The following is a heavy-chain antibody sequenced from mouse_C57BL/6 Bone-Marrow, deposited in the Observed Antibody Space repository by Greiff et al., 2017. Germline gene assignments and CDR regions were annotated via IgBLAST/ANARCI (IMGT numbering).Heavy chain of an antibody. J-gene: IGHJ4*01. CDR1: GYTFTSYW. CDR3: AREGTTVVGAMDY. D-gene: IGHD1-1*01. Sequence: QVQLQQPGAELVKPGASVKLSCKASGYTFTSYWMQWVKQRPGQGLEWIGEIDPSDSYTNYNQKFKGKATLTVDTSSSTAYMQLSSLTSEDSAVYYCAREGTTVVGAMDYWGQGTSVTVSS. V-gene: IGHV1-50*01. CDR2: IDPSDSYT.